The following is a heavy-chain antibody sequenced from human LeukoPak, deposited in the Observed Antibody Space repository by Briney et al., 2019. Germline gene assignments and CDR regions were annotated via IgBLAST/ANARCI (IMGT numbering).Heavy chain of an antibody. V-gene: IGHV3-21*04. CDR1: GFTFSSYS. CDR3: AKKGYYDGSGYYMYCFDH. J-gene: IGHJ4*02. Sequence: GGSLRLSCAASGFTFSSYSMNWVRQAPGKGLEWVSSISNDGKYIYYADSVKGRFTISRDNSKNTVYLQMNSLRAEDTAVYYCAKKGYYDGSGYYMYCFDHWGQGTLVTASS. D-gene: IGHD3-22*01. CDR2: ISNDGKYI.